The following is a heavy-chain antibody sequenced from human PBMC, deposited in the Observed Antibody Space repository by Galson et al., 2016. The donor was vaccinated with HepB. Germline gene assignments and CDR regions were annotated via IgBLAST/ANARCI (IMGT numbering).Heavy chain of an antibody. J-gene: IGHJ6*02. Sequence: SVKVSCKASGYTFTSYGISWVRQAPGQGLEWMGWISAYNGNTNYAQKLQGRVTMTTDTSTSPAYMELRSLRSDDTAVYYWERGDLGYCSSTSCYDGNYYYYGMDVWGQGATVTVSS. CDR2: ISAYNGNT. V-gene: IGHV1-18*01. D-gene: IGHD2-2*01. CDR3: ERGDLGYCSSTSCYDGNYYYYGMDV. CDR1: GYTFTSYG.